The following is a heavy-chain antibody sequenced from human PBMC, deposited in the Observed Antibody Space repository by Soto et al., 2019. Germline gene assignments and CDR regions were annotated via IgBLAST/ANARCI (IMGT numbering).Heavy chain of an antibody. D-gene: IGHD2-21*01. Sequence: EVQLVESGGGLVQPGGSLRLSCAASGFTFSSDWMHWVRQAPGKGLVWVSRINSDGSSTSYADSVKGRFTISRDNAKNTLYLQMNSLRAEDTALYNCGSVIPLRYWGPGTLVTVSS. CDR2: INSDGSST. CDR1: GFTFSSDW. V-gene: IGHV3-74*01. CDR3: GSVIPLRY. J-gene: IGHJ4*02.